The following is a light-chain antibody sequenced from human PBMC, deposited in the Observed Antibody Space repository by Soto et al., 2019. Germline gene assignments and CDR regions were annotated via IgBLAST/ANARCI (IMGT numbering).Light chain of an antibody. CDR2: DVS. CDR3: GSYTSSSTYV. J-gene: IGLJ1*01. V-gene: IGLV2-14*01. Sequence: QSALTQPASVSGSPGQSITLSCTGTSSDVGGYNYVSWYQQHPGKAPKLMIYDVSNRPSGVSNRFSGSKSGSTASLTISGLQAEDEADYHCGSYTSSSTYVFGSGTKLTVL. CDR1: SSDVGGYNY.